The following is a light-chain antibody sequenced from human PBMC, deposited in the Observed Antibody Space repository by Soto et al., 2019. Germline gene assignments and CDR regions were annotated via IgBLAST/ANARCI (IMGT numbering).Light chain of an antibody. CDR2: DAS. J-gene: IGKJ1*01. Sequence: DIQMTQSHSTLSASVGDRFTITFRASQSISSWLAWYQQKPGKAPKLLIYDASSLESGVPSRFSGSGSGTEFTLTISSLQPDDFATYYCQQYNSYSPWTFGQGTKVDIK. CDR1: QSISSW. CDR3: QQYNSYSPWT. V-gene: IGKV1-5*01.